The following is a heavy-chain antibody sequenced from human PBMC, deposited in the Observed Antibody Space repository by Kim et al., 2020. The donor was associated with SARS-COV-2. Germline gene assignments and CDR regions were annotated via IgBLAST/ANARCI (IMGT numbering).Heavy chain of an antibody. V-gene: IGHV4-59*01. CDR2: ILYSGST. D-gene: IGHD6-19*01. CDR3: ARVFSSGWGYPYVFDI. Sequence: SETLSLTCTVSGGSMNNNYWSWIRQPPGKGLEWIGYILYSGSTNYNPSLRGRVTMSIDTSNNHFSLKLSSVTAADTAFYYCARVFSSGWGYPYVFDIWGQGTMVTVSS. J-gene: IGHJ3*02. CDR1: GGSMNNNY.